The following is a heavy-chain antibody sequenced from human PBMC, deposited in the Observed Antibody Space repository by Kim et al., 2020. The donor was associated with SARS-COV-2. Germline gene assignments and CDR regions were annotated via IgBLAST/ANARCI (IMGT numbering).Heavy chain of an antibody. V-gene: IGHV4-39*01. CDR1: GGSISSRSYY. Sequence: SETLSLTCTVSGGSISSRSYYWGWIRQPPGKGLEWIGSIYYSGSTYYNPSLKSRVTISVDTSKTQFSLKLSSVTAADTAVYYCASDPFITMIVVAQGYYYGLDVWGQGTTVTVSS. D-gene: IGHD3-22*01. J-gene: IGHJ6*02. CDR2: IYYSGST. CDR3: ASDPFITMIVVAQGYYYGLDV.